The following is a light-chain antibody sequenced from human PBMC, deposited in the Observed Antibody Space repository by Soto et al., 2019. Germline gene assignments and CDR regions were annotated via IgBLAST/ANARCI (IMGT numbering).Light chain of an antibody. CDR3: LQDYDYPRT. Sequence: ATQMTQSPSSLSASVGDRVTIACRASQGIRTELGWYQQKAGEAPKLLIYAASTLQSGVPPRFSGSGSGTDFTLTISSLQPEDFATYYCLQDYDYPRTFGPGTKL. CDR2: AAS. J-gene: IGKJ1*01. CDR1: QGIRTE. V-gene: IGKV1-6*01.